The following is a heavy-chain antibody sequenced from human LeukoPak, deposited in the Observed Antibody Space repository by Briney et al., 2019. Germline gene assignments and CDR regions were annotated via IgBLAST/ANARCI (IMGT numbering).Heavy chain of an antibody. CDR2: IYHSGST. CDR3: ARYGIAANESFDY. V-gene: IGHV4-30-2*01. Sequence: SETLSLTCTVSGGSISSGGYYWSWIRQPPGKGLEWIGYIYHSGSTYYNPSLKSRVTISVDRSKNQFSLKLSSVTAADTAVYYRARYGIAANESFDYWGQGTLVTVSS. D-gene: IGHD6-13*01. CDR1: GGSISSGGYY. J-gene: IGHJ4*02.